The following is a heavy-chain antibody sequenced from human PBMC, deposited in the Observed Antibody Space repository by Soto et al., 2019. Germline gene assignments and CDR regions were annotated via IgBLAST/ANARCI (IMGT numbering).Heavy chain of an antibody. V-gene: IGHV3-48*02. J-gene: IGHJ4*02. CDR3: ARYSFGYGFADY. CDR1: GFTFSSYS. D-gene: IGHD5-18*01. CDR2: ISSSGSTI. Sequence: EVQLVESGGDLVQPGGSLRLSCAASGFTFSSYSMTWVRQAPGKGLEWVSYISSSGSTIYYADSVKGRFTISRDNAKNSLYVRMNSLRDEDTAVYYCARYSFGYGFADYWGRGTLVTVSS.